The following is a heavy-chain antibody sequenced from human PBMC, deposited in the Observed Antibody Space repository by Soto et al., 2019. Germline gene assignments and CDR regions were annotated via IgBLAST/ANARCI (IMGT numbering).Heavy chain of an antibody. CDR3: ARDRPAGGGPGYSSSWYWFDP. J-gene: IGHJ5*02. CDR1: GGSISSGDYY. D-gene: IGHD6-13*01. Sequence: PSETLSLTCTVSGGSISSGDYYWSWIRQPPGKGLEWIGYIYYSGSTYYNPSLKSRVTISVDTSKNQFSLKLSSVTAADTAVYYCARDRPAGGGPGYSSSWYWFDPWGQGTLVTVSS. V-gene: IGHV4-30-4*01. CDR2: IYYSGST.